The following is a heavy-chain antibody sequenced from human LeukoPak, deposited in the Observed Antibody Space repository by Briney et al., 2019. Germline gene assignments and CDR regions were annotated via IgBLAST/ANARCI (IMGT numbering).Heavy chain of an antibody. D-gene: IGHD2-15*01. Sequence: KSSQTLSLTCTVSGASIRSGDYYWSWIRQPPGKGLEWIGYIYDSGSTYYNPSLKSRITISVDTSENRFSLKLSSVTATDTAVYYCARDCSGGSCYGAFDTWGQGTMVTVSS. CDR3: ARDCSGGSCYGAFDT. CDR1: GASIRSGDYY. J-gene: IGHJ3*02. CDR2: IYDSGST. V-gene: IGHV4-30-4*01.